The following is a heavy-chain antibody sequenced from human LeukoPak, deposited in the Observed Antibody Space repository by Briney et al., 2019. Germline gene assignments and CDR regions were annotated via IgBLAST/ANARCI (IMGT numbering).Heavy chain of an antibody. V-gene: IGHV1-2*02. CDR3: ARGRACGSGCLVDH. Sequence: ASVKVSCKASGYTFTGYYIHWIRQAPGQGLEWMGWINPNSGGTNYAQKFQGRVTMTRDMSISTAYMELSRLSSDDTAVYYCARGRACGSGCLVDHWGQGTLVTVSS. J-gene: IGHJ4*02. D-gene: IGHD6-19*01. CDR1: GYTFTGYY. CDR2: INPNSGGT.